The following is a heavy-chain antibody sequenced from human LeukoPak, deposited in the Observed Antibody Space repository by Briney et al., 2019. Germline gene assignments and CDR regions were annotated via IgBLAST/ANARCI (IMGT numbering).Heavy chain of an antibody. J-gene: IGHJ6*02. Sequence: GGSLRLSCAASGFTFSSYDMHWVRQATGKGLEWVSAIGTAGDTYYPGSVKGRFTISRENAKNSLYLQMNSLRAGDTAVYYCARAVYYYASGTVHYYGMDVWGQGTTVTVSS. CDR1: GFTFSSYD. D-gene: IGHD3-10*01. V-gene: IGHV3-13*01. CDR2: IGTAGDT. CDR3: ARAVYYYASGTVHYYGMDV.